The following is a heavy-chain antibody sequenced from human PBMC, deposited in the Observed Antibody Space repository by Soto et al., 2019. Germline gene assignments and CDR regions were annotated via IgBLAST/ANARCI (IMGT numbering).Heavy chain of an antibody. D-gene: IGHD5-18*01. CDR3: ARSPSVDTAMEYLFDY. J-gene: IGHJ4*02. CDR2: IIPILGIA. CDR1: GGTFSSYT. V-gene: IGHV1-69*02. Sequence: QVQLVQSGAEVKKPGSSVKVSCKASGGTFSSYTISWVRQAPGQGLEWMGRIIPILGIANYAQKFQGRVTITXXKXTXXADMELSSLRSEDTAVYYCARSPSVDTAMEYLFDYWGQGTLVTVSS.